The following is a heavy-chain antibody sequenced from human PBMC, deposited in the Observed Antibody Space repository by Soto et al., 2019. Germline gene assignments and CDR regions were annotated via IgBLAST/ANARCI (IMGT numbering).Heavy chain of an antibody. CDR3: ARIRGTRVSYYDILTYGMDV. V-gene: IGHV2-70*01. Sequence: SGPTLVNPTQTLTLTCTFSGFSLSTSGVGVGWIRQPPGQALEWLALIDWDDDKYYNTSLKTRLTISKDTSKNQVVLTMATMDPVDTGTYYCARIRGTRVSYYDILTYGMDVWGQGTTVTVSS. D-gene: IGHD3-9*01. CDR1: GFSLSTSGVG. J-gene: IGHJ6*02. CDR2: IDWDDDK.